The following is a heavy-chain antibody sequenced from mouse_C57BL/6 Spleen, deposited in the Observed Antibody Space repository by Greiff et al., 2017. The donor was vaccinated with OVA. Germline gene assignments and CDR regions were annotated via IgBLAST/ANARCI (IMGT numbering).Heavy chain of an antibody. CDR1: GFTFNTYA. V-gene: IGHV10-3*01. Sequence: EVMLVESGGGLVQPKGSLKLSCAASGFTFNTYAMHWVRQAPGKGLEWVARIRSKSSNYATYYADSVKDRFTISRDDSQSMLYLQMNNLKTEDTAMYYCVRETDYGSRNYFDYWGQGTTLTVSS. D-gene: IGHD1-1*01. CDR3: VRETDYGSRNYFDY. J-gene: IGHJ2*01. CDR2: IRSKSSNYAT.